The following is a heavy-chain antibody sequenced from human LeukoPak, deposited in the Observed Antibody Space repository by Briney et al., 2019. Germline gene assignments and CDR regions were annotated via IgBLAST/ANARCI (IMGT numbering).Heavy chain of an antibody. J-gene: IGHJ4*02. V-gene: IGHV3-21*04. CDR3: AKEKGFTAMDFFDY. Sequence: GGSLRLSCAASGFTFSSYSMNWVRQAPGKGLEWVSSISSSSSYIYYADSVKGRFTISRDNSKNTLYLQMNSLRAEDTAVYYCAKEKGFTAMDFFDYWGQGTLVTVSS. CDR2: ISSSSSYI. D-gene: IGHD5-18*01. CDR1: GFTFSSYS.